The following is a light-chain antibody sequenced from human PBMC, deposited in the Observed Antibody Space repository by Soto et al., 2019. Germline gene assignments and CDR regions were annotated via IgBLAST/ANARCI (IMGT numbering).Light chain of an antibody. CDR3: QQYNNWPPIT. Sequence: DIHMTQSPSSLSASLGDRVTITSRASQSISSWLAWYQQKPGKAPKLLIYDASSLESGVPSRFSGSGSGTEFTLTISSLQSEDFAVYYCQQYNNWPPITFGQGTRLEIK. J-gene: IGKJ5*01. CDR2: DAS. V-gene: IGKV1-5*01. CDR1: QSISSW.